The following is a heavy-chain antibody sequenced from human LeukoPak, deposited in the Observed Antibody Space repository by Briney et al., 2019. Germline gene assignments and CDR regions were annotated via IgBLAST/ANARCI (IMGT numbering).Heavy chain of an antibody. CDR1: GFTFSSYG. V-gene: IGHV3-33*08. D-gene: IGHD5-12*01. CDR3: ARGSFRDGYNYGDY. Sequence: GGSLRLSCAASGFTFSSYGMHWVRQAPGKGLEWVAVIWYDGSNKYYADSVKGRFTISRDNSKNTLYLQMNSLRAEDTAVYYCARGSFRDGYNYGDYWGQGTLVTVSP. J-gene: IGHJ4*02. CDR2: IWYDGSNK.